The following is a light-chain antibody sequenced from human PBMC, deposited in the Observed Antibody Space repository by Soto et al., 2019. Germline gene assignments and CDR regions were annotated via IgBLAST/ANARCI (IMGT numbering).Light chain of an antibody. Sequence: QSALTQPASVSGSPGQSITFSCTGTSSDVGGYNFVSWYQHHPGKAPKLIIYEVSNRPSGVFNRFSASKSGNTAPLTISGLQAEDEADYYCSSYTNSSTLVGFGGGTKLTVL. V-gene: IGLV2-14*01. CDR1: SSDVGGYNF. CDR3: SSYTNSSTLVG. J-gene: IGLJ2*01. CDR2: EVS.